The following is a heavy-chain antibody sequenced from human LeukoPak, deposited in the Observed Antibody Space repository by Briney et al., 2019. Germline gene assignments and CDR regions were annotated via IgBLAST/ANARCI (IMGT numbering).Heavy chain of an antibody. V-gene: IGHV3-21*01. J-gene: IGHJ4*02. CDR3: ARSFDSSGYYYGSPDY. CDR1: GFTFSSYS. D-gene: IGHD3-22*01. CDR2: ISSSSSYI. Sequence: GGSLRLSCAASGFTFSSYSMNWVRQAPGKGMGWVSSISSSSSYINYADSVKGRFTISRDNAKNSLYLQMNSLRAEDTAVYYCARSFDSSGYYYGSPDYWGQGTLVTVSS.